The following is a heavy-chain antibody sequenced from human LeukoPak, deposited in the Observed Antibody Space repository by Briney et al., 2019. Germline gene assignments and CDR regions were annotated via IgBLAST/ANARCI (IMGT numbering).Heavy chain of an antibody. CDR3: ARGINYGSAQYYFDY. CDR1: GFTFSSYR. J-gene: IGHJ4*02. D-gene: IGHD3-10*01. V-gene: IGHV3-7*01. CDR2: IKQDGSEK. Sequence: PGGSLRLSCAASGFTFSSYRMSWVRQAPGKGLEWVANIKQDGSEKSQVDSVKGRFTISRDNAKNSLYLQMNSLRAEDTAVYYCARGINYGSAQYYFDYWGQGTLVTVSS.